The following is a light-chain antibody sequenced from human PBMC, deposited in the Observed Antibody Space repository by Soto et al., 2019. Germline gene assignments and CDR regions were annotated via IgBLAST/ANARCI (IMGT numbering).Light chain of an antibody. J-gene: IGKJ1*01. CDR2: DAS. CDR3: QQYNSFWT. Sequence: DIQMTQSPSSVSASVGDIVAISCRASQSISSWLAWYQQKPGKAPKLLIYDASSLESGVPSRFSGSGSATEFTLTISSLQPDDVATYYCQQYNSFWTFGQGTKVDIK. V-gene: IGKV1-5*01. CDR1: QSISSW.